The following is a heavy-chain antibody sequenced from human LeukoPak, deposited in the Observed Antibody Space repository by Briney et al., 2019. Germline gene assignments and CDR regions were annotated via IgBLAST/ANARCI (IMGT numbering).Heavy chain of an antibody. Sequence: SETLSLTCTVSGGSISNYYWSWIRQPAEKGLEWIGRIYTSGSTNYNPSLKSRVTMSVDTSKNQFSLKLSSVTAADTAVYYCARVQGFPDSRYYYNYMAVWGKGTTVTVSS. CDR1: GGSISNYY. CDR3: ARVQGFPDSRYYYNYMAV. D-gene: IGHD3-22*01. J-gene: IGHJ6*03. CDR2: IYTSGST. V-gene: IGHV4-4*07.